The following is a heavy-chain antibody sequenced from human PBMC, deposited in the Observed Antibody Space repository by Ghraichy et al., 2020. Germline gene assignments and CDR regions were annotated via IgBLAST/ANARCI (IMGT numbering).Heavy chain of an antibody. D-gene: IGHD3-3*01. CDR1: GGSISSTSYY. Sequence: SETLSLTCTVSGGSISSTSYYWSWIRQPPGKGLDWIGSVYYTGSTHYNPSLRSRVTISADTSKQQFSLKLSSVTAADTAVYYCSRDLSRYGSLSGYYRADYDCYGMDVLGPRDHGHRPL. V-gene: IGHV4-39*07. J-gene: IGHJ6*02. CDR3: SRDLSRYGSLSGYYRADYDCYGMDV. CDR2: VYYTGST.